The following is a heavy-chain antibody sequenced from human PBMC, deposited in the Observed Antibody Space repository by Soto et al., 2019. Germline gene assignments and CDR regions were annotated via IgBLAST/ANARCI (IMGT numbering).Heavy chain of an antibody. CDR3: AVGDNGCYYYYGMDV. J-gene: IGHJ6*02. D-gene: IGHD4-17*01. CDR2: MNPNSGNT. CDR1: GYTFTSYD. V-gene: IGHV1-8*01. Sequence: QVQLVQSGAEVTKPGASVKVSCKASGYTFTSYDINWVRQATGQGLEWMGWMNPNSGNTGYAQKFQGRVTMTRNTSISTAYMALRSLRSEDTAVYYCAVGDNGCYYYYGMDVWGQGTTVTVSS.